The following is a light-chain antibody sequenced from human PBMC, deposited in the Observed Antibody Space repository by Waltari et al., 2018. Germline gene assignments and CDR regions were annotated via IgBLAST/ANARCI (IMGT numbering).Light chain of an antibody. CDR3: QQYVSSPPGVT. J-gene: IGKJ3*01. Sequence: EIVLTQSPGTLSLSPGERTTLSCRASQTVSRNHLAWYQQKPGQAPRLLIYAASSRHPGIPDRFSGSGSGTEFTLTISRLEPEDFAVYYCQQYVSSPPGVTFGPGTKVDIK. CDR1: QTVSRNH. V-gene: IGKV3-20*01. CDR2: AAS.